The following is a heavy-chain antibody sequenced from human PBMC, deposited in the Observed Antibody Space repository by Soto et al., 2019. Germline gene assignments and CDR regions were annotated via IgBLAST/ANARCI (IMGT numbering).Heavy chain of an antibody. D-gene: IGHD3-22*01. CDR1: GGSISSSSYY. Sequence: QLQLQESGPGLVKPSETLSLTCTVSGGSISSSSYYWGWIRQPPGKGLEWIGSIYYSGSTYYNPSLKSRVTISVDTSKNQFSLKLSSVTAADTAVYYCARGGYYDSSGYYYFDYWGQGTLVTVSS. CDR3: ARGGYYDSSGYYYFDY. J-gene: IGHJ4*02. CDR2: IYYSGST. V-gene: IGHV4-39*01.